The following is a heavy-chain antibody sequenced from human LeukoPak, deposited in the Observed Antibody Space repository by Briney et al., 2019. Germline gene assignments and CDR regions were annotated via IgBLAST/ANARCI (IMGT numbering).Heavy chain of an antibody. V-gene: IGHV3-23*01. CDR1: GFTFSTNA. CDR3: TKNQIRDDSGGWYAS. D-gene: IGHD6-19*01. Sequence: GGSLRLSCGASGFTFSTNAMSWVRMAPGNGLEWVSGFSDGGGRTFYAESVKGRFTVSRDNSKNTLYLRMNSLRGEDTAIYYCTKNQIRDDSGGWYASSGQGTLVTVSS. J-gene: IGHJ5*02. CDR2: FSDGGGRT.